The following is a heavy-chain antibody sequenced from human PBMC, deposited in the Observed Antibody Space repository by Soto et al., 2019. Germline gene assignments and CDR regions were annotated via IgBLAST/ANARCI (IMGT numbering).Heavy chain of an antibody. J-gene: IGHJ4*02. Sequence: QVQLQESGPGLVKPSETLSLTCTVSGGSVSSGSYYWSWIRQPPGKGLEWIGYIYYSGSTNYNPSLKSRVTISVDTSKNQFSLKLSSVTAADTAVYYCAGGPYYYDSSGYYNYWGQGTLVTVSS. V-gene: IGHV4-61*01. CDR2: IYYSGST. D-gene: IGHD3-22*01. CDR3: AGGPYYYDSSGYYNY. CDR1: GGSVSSGSYY.